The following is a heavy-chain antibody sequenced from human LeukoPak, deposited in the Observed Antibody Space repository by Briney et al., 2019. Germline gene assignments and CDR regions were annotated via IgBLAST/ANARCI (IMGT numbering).Heavy chain of an antibody. CDR1: GFTFSSYW. CDR2: IKQGGSKK. Sequence: TGGSLRLSCAASGFTFSSYWMSWVRQAPGKGLEWVANIKQGGSKKYYVDSVKGRFTISRDNAKNSLYLQMNSLRAEDTAVYYCARRGDFWSGYSGDYWGQGTLVTVSS. D-gene: IGHD3-3*01. V-gene: IGHV3-7*01. CDR3: ARRGDFWSGYSGDY. J-gene: IGHJ4*02.